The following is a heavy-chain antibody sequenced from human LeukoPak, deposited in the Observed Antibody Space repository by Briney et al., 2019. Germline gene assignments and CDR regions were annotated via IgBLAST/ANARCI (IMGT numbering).Heavy chain of an antibody. CDR2: IYYSGST. J-gene: IGHJ6*02. V-gene: IGHV4-59*08. D-gene: IGHD2-21*02. Sequence: SETLSLTCIVSGGSISSYYWSWIRQPPGKGLEWIGYIYYSGSTNYNPSLKSRVTISVDTSKNQFSLKLSSVTAADTAVYYCATPSSCGGDCYPYYYYGMDVWGQGTTVTVSS. CDR1: GGSISSYY. CDR3: ATPSSCGGDCYPYYYYGMDV.